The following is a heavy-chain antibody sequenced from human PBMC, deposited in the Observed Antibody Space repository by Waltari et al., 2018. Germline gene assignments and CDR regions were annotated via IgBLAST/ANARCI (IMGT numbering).Heavy chain of an antibody. CDR1: GFSFSAYW. D-gene: IGHD2-2*01. J-gene: IGHJ4*02. V-gene: IGHV3-7*03. CDR2: IKYDGSEK. Sequence: EVQLMESGGGLVQPGGSLRLSCAASGFSFSAYWMTWVRQAPGKGLGGVANIKYDGSEKYYLDSLNGRFIISRDNAKNSLYLQMNSVSAEDTAIYYCARGSTGYVRVWDCWGLGTKVTVSS. CDR3: ARGSTGYVRVWDC.